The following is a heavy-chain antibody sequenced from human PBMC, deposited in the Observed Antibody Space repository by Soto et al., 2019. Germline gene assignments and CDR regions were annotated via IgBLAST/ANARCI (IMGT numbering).Heavy chain of an antibody. Sequence: GASVKVSCKASGYTFTSYDINWVRQATGQGLEWMGWMNPNSGNTGYAQKFQGRVTMTRNTSISTAYMELNSLRADDTAMYFCAKDWPGTSSVTSDYWGQGTLVTVSS. V-gene: IGHV1-8*01. CDR2: MNPNSGNT. CDR1: GYTFTSYD. D-gene: IGHD4-17*01. CDR3: AKDWPGTSSVTSDY. J-gene: IGHJ4*02.